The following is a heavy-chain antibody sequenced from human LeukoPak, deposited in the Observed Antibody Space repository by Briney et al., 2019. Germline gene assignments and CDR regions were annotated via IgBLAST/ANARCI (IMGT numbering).Heavy chain of an antibody. CDR3: VRELVVGVAEDFQH. Sequence: GGSLRLSCAASGFTFTNYWMAWVRQAPGRGLEWVANVNKDGSEKYYVDSVRGRFTISRDNAENSLYLQMNSLGAEDTAVYYCVRELVVGVAEDFQHWGQGTLVTVSS. CDR2: VNKDGSEK. V-gene: IGHV3-7*01. D-gene: IGHD1-26*01. CDR1: GFTFTNYW. J-gene: IGHJ1*01.